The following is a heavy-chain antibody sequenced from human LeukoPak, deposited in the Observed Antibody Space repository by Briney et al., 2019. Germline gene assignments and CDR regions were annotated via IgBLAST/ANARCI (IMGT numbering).Heavy chain of an antibody. J-gene: IGHJ3*02. CDR1: GFTFDDYA. V-gene: IGHV3-9*01. Sequence: PGGSLRLSCAASGFTFDDYAMHWVRQAPGKGLEWVSGISWNSGSIGYADSVKGRFTISRDNAKNSLYLQMNSLRAEDTAVYYCARERRYSSDRVASWRAFDIWGQGTMVTVSS. CDR3: ARERRYSSDRVASWRAFDI. CDR2: ISWNSGSI. D-gene: IGHD6-19*01.